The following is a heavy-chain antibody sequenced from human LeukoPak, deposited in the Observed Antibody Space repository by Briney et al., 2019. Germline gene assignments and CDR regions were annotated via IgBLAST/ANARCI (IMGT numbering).Heavy chain of an antibody. Sequence: GGSLRLSCAASGFTFSSYAMSWVRQAPGKGLEWVSAISGSGGSTYYADSVKGRFNIPRDNSKNTLYLQMNSQRAEDAAVYYCAKPTGTTGGADYWGQGTLVTVSS. CDR2: ISGSGGST. CDR3: AKPTGTTGGADY. J-gene: IGHJ4*02. V-gene: IGHV3-23*01. D-gene: IGHD1-1*01. CDR1: GFTFSSYA.